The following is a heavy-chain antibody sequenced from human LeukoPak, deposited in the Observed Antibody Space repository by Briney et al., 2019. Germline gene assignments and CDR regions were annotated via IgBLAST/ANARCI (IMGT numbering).Heavy chain of an antibody. Sequence: ASVKVSCKASGYPFTNYGIIWVRQALGQGLEWMGWISAYNGNTNYAQILQGRVTMTTDTSTSTAYMELRSLRSDDTAVYYCARSGVGYFYDSSGYYPLDYWGQGTLVTVSS. CDR3: ARSGVGYFYDSSGYYPLDY. D-gene: IGHD3-22*01. CDR2: ISAYNGNT. J-gene: IGHJ4*02. V-gene: IGHV1-18*01. CDR1: GYPFTNYG.